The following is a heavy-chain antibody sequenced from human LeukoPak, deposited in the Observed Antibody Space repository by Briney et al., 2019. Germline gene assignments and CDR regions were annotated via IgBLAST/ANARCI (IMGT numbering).Heavy chain of an antibody. J-gene: IGHJ5*02. CDR1: GGSISSGSYY. CDR3: ARCYMAYNWFDP. CDR2: IYTSGST. Sequence: SQTPSLTCTVSGGSISSGSYYWSWIRQPAGKGLEWIGRIYTSGSTNYNPSLKSRVTISVDTSKNQFSLKLSSVTAADTAVYYCARCYMAYNWFDPWGQGTLVTVSS. V-gene: IGHV4-61*02. D-gene: IGHD2-15*01.